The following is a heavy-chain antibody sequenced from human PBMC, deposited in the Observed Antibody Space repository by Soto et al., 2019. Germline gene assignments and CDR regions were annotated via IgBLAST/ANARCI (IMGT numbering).Heavy chain of an antibody. V-gene: IGHV5-51*01. CDR2: IYPADSDT. Sequence: PGEPLKISCKGSGYSFTRSWIGWVRQMPGKGLECMGIIYPADSDTRYSPSIQGQVTISADKSTSTAYLQWSSLKASDTAIYYCARREFGGDGFDIWGQGTMVTVSS. J-gene: IGHJ3*02. D-gene: IGHD2-15*01. CDR3: ARREFGGDGFDI. CDR1: GYSFTRSW.